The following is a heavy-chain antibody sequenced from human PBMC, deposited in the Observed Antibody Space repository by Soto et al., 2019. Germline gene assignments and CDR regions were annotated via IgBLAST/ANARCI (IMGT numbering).Heavy chain of an antibody. CDR2: IHSSGGT. CDR1: GVSISGLY. CDR3: ARVTPRGGAVAGPYDY. D-gene: IGHD6-19*01. V-gene: IGHV4-4*07. Sequence: SETLSLTCSVSGVSISGLYWSWIRQPAGKGLEWIGRIHSSGGTNYSPSLKSRVTMSVDTSKNQFSLRLNSVTAADTAVYYCARVTPRGGAVAGPYDYWGQGTLVTVSS. J-gene: IGHJ4*02.